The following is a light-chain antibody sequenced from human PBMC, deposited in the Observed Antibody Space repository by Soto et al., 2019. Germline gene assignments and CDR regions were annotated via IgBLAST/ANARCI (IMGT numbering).Light chain of an antibody. CDR1: SSNIGSNT. Sequence: QSVLTQPPSASGTPGQRVTISCSGSSSNIGSNTVNWYQQLPGTAPKLLIYSNNQRPSGVPDRFSGSKSGTSASLASSGLQSEDEADYYCAAGDDSLNGYVFGTGTKLTVL. V-gene: IGLV1-44*01. CDR2: SNN. J-gene: IGLJ1*01. CDR3: AAGDDSLNGYV.